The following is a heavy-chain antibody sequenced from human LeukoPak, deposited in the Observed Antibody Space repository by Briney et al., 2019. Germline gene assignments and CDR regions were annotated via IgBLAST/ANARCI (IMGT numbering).Heavy chain of an antibody. Sequence: SQTLSLTCTVSGGSISSGDYYWSWIRQPPGKGLEWIGYIYYSGSTYYNPSLKSRVTISVDTSKNQFSLKLSSVTAADTAVYYCARGPYGDYEVYYGMDVWGQGTTVTASS. D-gene: IGHD4-17*01. CDR3: ARGPYGDYEVYYGMDV. CDR2: IYYSGST. J-gene: IGHJ6*02. CDR1: GGSISSGDYY. V-gene: IGHV4-30-4*01.